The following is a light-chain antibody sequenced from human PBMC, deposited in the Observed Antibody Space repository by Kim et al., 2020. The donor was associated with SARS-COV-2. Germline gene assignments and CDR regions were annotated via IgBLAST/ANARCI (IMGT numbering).Light chain of an antibody. Sequence: QSALTQPASVSGSPGQSITISCTGTSSDVGGYNYVSWYQQHPGKAPKVMIYDVSNRPSGVSNRFSGSKSGNTASLIISGLQAEDEADYYCSSYTSSNTVVFGGGTQLTVL. CDR3: SSYTSSNTVV. CDR1: SSDVGGYNY. CDR2: DVS. V-gene: IGLV2-14*03. J-gene: IGLJ2*01.